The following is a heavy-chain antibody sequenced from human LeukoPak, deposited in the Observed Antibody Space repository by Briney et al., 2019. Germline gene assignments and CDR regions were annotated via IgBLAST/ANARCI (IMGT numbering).Heavy chain of an antibody. CDR3: ARGRSSGWNPFYYYYMDV. V-gene: IGHV1-8*02. J-gene: IGHJ6*03. CDR1: GYTFTSYG. CDR2: MNPNSGNT. D-gene: IGHD6-19*01. Sequence: GASVKVSCKASGYTFTSYGISWVRQAPGQGLEWMGWMNPNSGNTGYAQKFQGRVTMTRNTSISTAYMELSSLRPEDTAVYYCARGRSSGWNPFYYYYMDVWGKGTTVTISS.